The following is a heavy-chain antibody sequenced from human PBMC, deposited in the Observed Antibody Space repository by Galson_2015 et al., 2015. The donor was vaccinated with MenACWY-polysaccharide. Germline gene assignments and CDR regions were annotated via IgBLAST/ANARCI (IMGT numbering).Heavy chain of an antibody. CDR2: INPNGGGT. Sequence: SVKVSCKASGYTFSDCYIHWVRQAPGQGLEWMGWINPNGGGTNYEQKYQARVTMTRDTSNNTAYMELSRLSSDDTAVYYCTRGGGRYYVDYWGQGTLVTVSS. CDR3: TRGGGRYYVDY. CDR1: GYTFSDCY. V-gene: IGHV1-2*02. D-gene: IGHD6-19*01. J-gene: IGHJ4*02.